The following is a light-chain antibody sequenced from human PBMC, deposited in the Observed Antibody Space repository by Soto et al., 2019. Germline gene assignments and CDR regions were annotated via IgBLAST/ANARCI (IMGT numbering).Light chain of an antibody. CDR1: QSVRSSY. V-gene: IGKV3-20*01. J-gene: IGKJ1*01. CDR3: QQYGTSPWT. Sequence: EIVLTQSPGALSLSPGERATLFCRASQSVRSSYLAWYQQKPGQAPSLLNYGASRSATGISDRFSGSGSGTDFTLTISRLEPKDFAVYYCQQYGTSPWTDGRGTRVEIK. CDR2: GAS.